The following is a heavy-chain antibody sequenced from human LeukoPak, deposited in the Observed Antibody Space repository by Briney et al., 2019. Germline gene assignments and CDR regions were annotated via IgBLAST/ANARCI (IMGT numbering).Heavy chain of an antibody. J-gene: IGHJ3*02. Sequence: GGSLRLSCAASGFTLDDYGMSWVRQAPGKGLEWVSGINWNGGSTGYADSVKGRFTISRDNAKNSLYLQVNSLRAEDTALYYCARVRNYYDSSGPKRGAFDIWGQGTIVTVSS. V-gene: IGHV3-20*04. D-gene: IGHD3-22*01. CDR2: INWNGGST. CDR3: ARVRNYYDSSGPKRGAFDI. CDR1: GFTLDDYG.